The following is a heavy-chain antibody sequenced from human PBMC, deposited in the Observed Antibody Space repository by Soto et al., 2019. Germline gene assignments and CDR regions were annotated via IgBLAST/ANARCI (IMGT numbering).Heavy chain of an antibody. J-gene: IGHJ4*02. CDR2: ISGSGGST. D-gene: IGHD4-17*01. CDR3: AKDEALTLFQPTVYY. V-gene: IGHV3-23*01. Sequence: GESLKISCAASGFTFSSYAMSWVRQAPGKGLEWVSAISGSGGSTYYADSVKGRFTISRDNSKNTLYLQMNSLRAEDTAVYYCAKDEALTLFQPTVYYWGQGTLVTVSS. CDR1: GFTFSSYA.